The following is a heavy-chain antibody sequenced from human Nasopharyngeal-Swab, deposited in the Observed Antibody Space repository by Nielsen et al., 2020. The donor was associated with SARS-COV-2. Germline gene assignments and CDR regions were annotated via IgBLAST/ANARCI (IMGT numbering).Heavy chain of an antibody. J-gene: IGHJ4*02. CDR1: GYIFTSYG. V-gene: IGHV1-18*04. D-gene: IGHD1-26*01. Sequence: ASVKVSCKASGYIFTSYGISWVRQAPGQGLEWMGWISAYNGNTNYAQKLQGRVTMTTDTSTSTAYMELRSLRSDDTAVYYCARDREVGATTISRDYWGQGTLVTVSS. CDR3: ARDREVGATTISRDY. CDR2: ISAYNGNT.